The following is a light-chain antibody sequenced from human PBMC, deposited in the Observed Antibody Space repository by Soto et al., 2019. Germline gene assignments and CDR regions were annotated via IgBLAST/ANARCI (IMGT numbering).Light chain of an antibody. CDR1: SSDVGSYNL. CDR3: FSYAGSSTFSYV. J-gene: IGLJ1*01. CDR2: EVS. V-gene: IGLV2-23*02. Sequence: QSVLTQPASVSGSPGQSITISCTGTSSDVGSYNLVSWYQQHPGKAPKLMIYEVSKRPSGVSNRFSGSKSGNTASLTISGLQAEDEADYYCFSYAGSSTFSYVFGTGNKVTVL.